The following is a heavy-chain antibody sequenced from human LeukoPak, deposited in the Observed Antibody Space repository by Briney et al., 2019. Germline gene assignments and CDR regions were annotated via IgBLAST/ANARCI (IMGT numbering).Heavy chain of an antibody. Sequence: GSSLRLSCAASGFCISSHWRHWVRKAPGNGLGWVSRTNGGGSVRNYADSVEGRFIISRDNAKNTLYLQMNSLGAEDTAVYFCARDPSVNNAIGYNWFDHWGQGALVTVSS. J-gene: IGHJ5*02. V-gene: IGHV3-74*01. CDR3: ARDPSVNNAIGYNWFDH. CDR2: TNGGGSVR. D-gene: IGHD2/OR15-2a*01. CDR1: GFCISSHW.